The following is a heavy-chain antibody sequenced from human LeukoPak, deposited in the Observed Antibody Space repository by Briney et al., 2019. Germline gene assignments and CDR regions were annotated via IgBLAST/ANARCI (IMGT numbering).Heavy chain of an antibody. J-gene: IGHJ4*02. CDR2: INHSGST. CDR3: ARHATVTSFTFAH. D-gene: IGHD4-17*01. CDR1: GGSFSGYY. Sequence: SETLSLTCAVYGGSFSGYYWSWIRQPPGKGLEWIGEINHSGSTNYNPSLKSRVTISVDTSKNQFSLELNSVTAADTAVYYCARHATVTSFTFAHWGQGTLVTVSS. V-gene: IGHV4-34*01.